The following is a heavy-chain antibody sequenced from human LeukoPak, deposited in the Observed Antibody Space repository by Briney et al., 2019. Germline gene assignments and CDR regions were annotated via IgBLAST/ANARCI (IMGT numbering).Heavy chain of an antibody. Sequence: ASVKVSCKASGYTFTGYYMHWVRQAPGQGLEWMGWINPNSGGTNYAQKFQGRVTMTRDTSISTAYMELSRLRSDDTAVYYCAGAYSSGWYISPYDYWGQGTLVTVSS. J-gene: IGHJ4*02. V-gene: IGHV1-2*02. CDR3: AGAYSSGWYISPYDY. CDR2: INPNSGGT. D-gene: IGHD6-19*01. CDR1: GYTFTGYY.